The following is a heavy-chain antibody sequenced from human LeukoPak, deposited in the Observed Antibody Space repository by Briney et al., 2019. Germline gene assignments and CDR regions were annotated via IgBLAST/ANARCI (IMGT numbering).Heavy chain of an antibody. CDR2: INSDERST. D-gene: IGHD3-22*01. CDR1: GFTFSNYY. J-gene: IGHJ4*02. V-gene: IGHV3-74*01. Sequence: GGSLGLSCAASGFTFSNYYMHWVRQAPGKGLVWVSRINSDERSTNYADSVKGRFTISRDNAKNTLYLQMNSLRAEDTAVYYCAREGYYYDSSGYTYYLDYWGQGTLVTVSS. CDR3: AREGYYYDSSGYTYYLDY.